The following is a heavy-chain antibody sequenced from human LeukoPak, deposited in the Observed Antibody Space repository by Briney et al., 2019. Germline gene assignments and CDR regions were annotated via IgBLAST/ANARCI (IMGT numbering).Heavy chain of an antibody. D-gene: IGHD6-6*01. Sequence: ASVKVSCKASGYIFTSHYMHWVRQAPGQGLEWMGMINPSGGSTSYAQKFRGRVTMTRDTSTSTVYLELSSLRSEDTAVYYCARAYSSSSPFDYWGQGTLVTVSS. J-gene: IGHJ4*02. CDR1: GYIFTSHY. V-gene: IGHV1-46*01. CDR2: INPSGGST. CDR3: ARAYSSSSPFDY.